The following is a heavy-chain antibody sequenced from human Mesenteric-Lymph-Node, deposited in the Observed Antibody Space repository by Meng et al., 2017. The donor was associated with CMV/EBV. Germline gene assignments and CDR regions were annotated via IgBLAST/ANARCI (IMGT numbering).Heavy chain of an antibody. CDR2: IYSGGST. CDR1: GLTVSTNY. Sequence: GESLKISCAASGLTVSTNYMGWVRQAPGKGLEWVSVIYSGGSTFYADSVKGRFTISRDNSKKTLYLQMKSLRAEDTAVYYCASRTIFGVVIRDYWGQGTLVTVSS. D-gene: IGHD3-3*01. V-gene: IGHV3-53*01. J-gene: IGHJ4*02. CDR3: ASRTIFGVVIRDY.